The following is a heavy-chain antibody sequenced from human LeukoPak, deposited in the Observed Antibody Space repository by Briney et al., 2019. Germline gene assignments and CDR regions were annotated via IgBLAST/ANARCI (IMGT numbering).Heavy chain of an antibody. Sequence: PSETLSLTCTVSGGSISSGGYYWSWIRQHPGKGLEWIGYIYYSGSTNYNPSLKSRVTISVDASKNQFSLKLSSVTAADTAVYYCARGRPISPPLDYWGQGTLVTVSS. J-gene: IGHJ4*02. CDR2: IYYSGST. V-gene: IGHV4-31*03. CDR1: GGSISSGGYY. CDR3: ARGRPISPPLDY.